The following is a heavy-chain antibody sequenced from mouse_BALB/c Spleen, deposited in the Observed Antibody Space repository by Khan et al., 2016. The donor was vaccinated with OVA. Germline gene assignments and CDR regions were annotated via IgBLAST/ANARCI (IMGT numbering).Heavy chain of an antibody. D-gene: IGHD2-3*01. J-gene: IGHJ4*01. CDR3: VRFYDPYYAMDY. CDR1: GFSLTSYG. V-gene: IGHV2-9*02. CDR2: IWAGGRT. Sequence: QVQLKESGPGLVAPSQSLSITCTVSGFSLTSYGVHWVRQPPGKGLEWLGVIWAGGRTNYNSALRSRLNINKDNSKSQVFLKVNSLQTDDTAMYDCVRFYDPYYAMDYWGQGTSVTVSS.